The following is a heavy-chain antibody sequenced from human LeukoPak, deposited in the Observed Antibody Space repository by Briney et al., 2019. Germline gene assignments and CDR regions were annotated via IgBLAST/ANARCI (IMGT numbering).Heavy chain of an antibody. D-gene: IGHD6-25*01. CDR3: TGRAARFFDY. V-gene: IGHV4-59*01. CDR2: IFYSGSS. Sequence: SETLSLTCTVSGDSLNSYYWSWIRQPPGEGLQWIGYIFYSGSSNYNASLKSRVAISVDTSKNQFSSKLTSVPAADTAVYYCTGRAARFFDYWGQGILVTVSS. J-gene: IGHJ4*02. CDR1: GDSLNSYY.